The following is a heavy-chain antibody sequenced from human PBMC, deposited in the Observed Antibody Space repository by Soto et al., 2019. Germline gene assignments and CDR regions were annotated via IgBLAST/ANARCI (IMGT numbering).Heavy chain of an antibody. J-gene: IGHJ4*02. V-gene: IGHV3-21*01. CDR1: GFTFSSYS. D-gene: IGHD2-8*01. Sequence: EVQLIERGGGLVKPGGSLRLSCAASGFTFSSYSMNWVRQAPGKGLEWVSSISSSSTYIYYADSVKGRFTISRDNAKNSMYLQRNGLRAEDTAVCYCGRIEPSVRPDWGQGTLVTVSS. CDR3: GRIEPSVRPD. CDR2: ISSSSTYI.